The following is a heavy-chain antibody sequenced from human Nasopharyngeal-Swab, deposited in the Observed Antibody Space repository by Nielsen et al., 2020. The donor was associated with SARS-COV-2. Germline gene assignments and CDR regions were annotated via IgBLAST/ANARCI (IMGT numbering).Heavy chain of an antibody. D-gene: IGHD3-10*01. V-gene: IGHV4-30-4*01. CDR3: ARVSYYYGSGTY. Sequence: SETLSLTCTVSGGSISSGDYYWSWIRQPPGKGLEWIGYIYYSGSTYYNPSLKSRVTISVDTSKNQFSLKLSSVTAADTAVYYCARVSYYYGSGTYWGQGTLVTVSS. CDR1: GGSISSGDYY. J-gene: IGHJ4*02. CDR2: IYYSGST.